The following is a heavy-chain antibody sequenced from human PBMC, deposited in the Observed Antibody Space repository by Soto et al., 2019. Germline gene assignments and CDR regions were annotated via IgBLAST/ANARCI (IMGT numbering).Heavy chain of an antibody. CDR1: GYTFTSYG. J-gene: IGHJ6*03. Sequence: GASVKVSCKASGYTFTSYGISRVRQAPGQRLEGMGWISAYNGNTNYAQKLQGRVTMTTDTSTSTAYMELRSLRSDDTAVYYCARVIYPDIVATGYYYYYYMDVWGKGTTVTVSS. V-gene: IGHV1-18*01. CDR2: ISAYNGNT. D-gene: IGHD5-12*01. CDR3: ARVIYPDIVATGYYYYYYMDV.